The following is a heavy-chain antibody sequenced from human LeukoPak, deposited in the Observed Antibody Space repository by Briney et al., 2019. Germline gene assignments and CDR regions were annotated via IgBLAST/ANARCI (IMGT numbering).Heavy chain of an antibody. D-gene: IGHD1-26*01. CDR3: VAGGLVGATEFAY. J-gene: IGHJ4*02. CDR1: GFTFSDHY. V-gene: IGHV3-72*01. CDR2: SRNKANSYTT. Sequence: GGSLRLSCAVSGFTFSDHYMDWVRQAPGKGLEWIGRSRNKANSYTTEYAASVKGRFTISRDDSKNALHLQMNSLKIEDTAVYYRVAGGLVGATEFAYWGQGTLVTVSS.